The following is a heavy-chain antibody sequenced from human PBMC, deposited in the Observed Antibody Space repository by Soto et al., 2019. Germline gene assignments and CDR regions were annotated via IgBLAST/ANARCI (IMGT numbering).Heavy chain of an antibody. V-gene: IGHV3-23*01. D-gene: IGHD4-17*01. Sequence: EVQLLESGGGLVQPGGSLRLSCAASGFTFSSYVMSWVRQAPGKGLEWVSSISGSGGSTYYADSVKGRFTISRDNSKNKLYLQMNSLRVEDTAVYYCAKTRPSTVTTFGYYFDYWGQGTLVTVSS. CDR2: ISGSGGST. J-gene: IGHJ4*02. CDR3: AKTRPSTVTTFGYYFDY. CDR1: GFTFSSYV.